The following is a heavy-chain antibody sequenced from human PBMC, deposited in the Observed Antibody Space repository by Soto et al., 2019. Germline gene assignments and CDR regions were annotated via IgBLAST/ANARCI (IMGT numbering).Heavy chain of an antibody. V-gene: IGHV3-23*01. CDR1: GFTFNNYA. CDR3: AKERLAGKFDY. CDR2: ISATGGST. J-gene: IGHJ4*02. Sequence: EVQVLDSGGGLVQPGGSLRLSCAASGFTFNNYAMNWVRQAPGKGLEWVATISATGGSTYYADSVKGRFTISRNNSKNTLYLQMNGLRVEDTAVYYCAKERLAGKFDYWGQGTQVTVSS.